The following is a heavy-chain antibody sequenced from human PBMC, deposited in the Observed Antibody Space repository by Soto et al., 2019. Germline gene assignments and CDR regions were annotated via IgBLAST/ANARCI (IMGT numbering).Heavy chain of an antibody. CDR2: INHSGST. CDR1: GGSFSGYY. Sequence: SETLSLTCAVYGGSFSGYYWSWIRQPPGKGLEWIGEINHSGSTNYNPSLKSRVTISVDTSKNQFSLKLSSVTAADTAVYYCARRGGRAPGYWGQGTLVTVS. J-gene: IGHJ4*02. D-gene: IGHD1-1*01. V-gene: IGHV4-34*01. CDR3: ARRGGRAPGY.